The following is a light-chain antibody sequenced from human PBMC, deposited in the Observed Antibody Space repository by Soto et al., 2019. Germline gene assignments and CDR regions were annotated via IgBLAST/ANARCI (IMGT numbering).Light chain of an antibody. Sequence: QSVLTQSASVSGSPGQSITISCTGTSSDVGNYNYVSWYQQHPGEVPKLIIFNVNNRPSGVSNRFSGSKSGNTASLTISGLQADDEADYYCSSFTSSKTYVFGTGAKVTVL. CDR1: SSDVGNYNY. CDR3: SSFTSSKTYV. CDR2: NVN. J-gene: IGLJ1*01. V-gene: IGLV2-14*01.